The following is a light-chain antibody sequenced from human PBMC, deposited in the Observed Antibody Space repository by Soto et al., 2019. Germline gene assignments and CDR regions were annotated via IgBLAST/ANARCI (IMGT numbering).Light chain of an antibody. CDR3: SSYAVNKPYA. CDR2: AAS. Sequence: QSALNQPASVSGTLGQSITISCTGTSSDIGGYNYVSWYQQHPDKAPKLIISAASDRPSGVSHRFSGSQTGNTASLTISGLLAEDEAGYFCSSYAVNKPYAFGSGYKVTVL. CDR1: SSDIGGYNY. J-gene: IGLJ1*01. V-gene: IGLV2-14*01.